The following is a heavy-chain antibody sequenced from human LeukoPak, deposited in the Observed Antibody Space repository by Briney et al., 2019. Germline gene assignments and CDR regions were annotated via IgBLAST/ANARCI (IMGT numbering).Heavy chain of an antibody. D-gene: IGHD3-3*01. CDR3: AKDAPLFWSGYGPQDY. CDR2: IRYDGSNK. V-gene: IGHV3-30*02. Sequence: PGGSLRLSCAASGFTFSSYGMHWVRQAPGKGLEWVAFIRYDGSNKYYADSVKGRFTISRDNSKNTLYLQMNSLRAEDTAVYYCAKDAPLFWSGYGPQDYWGQGTLVTVSS. J-gene: IGHJ4*02. CDR1: GFTFSSYG.